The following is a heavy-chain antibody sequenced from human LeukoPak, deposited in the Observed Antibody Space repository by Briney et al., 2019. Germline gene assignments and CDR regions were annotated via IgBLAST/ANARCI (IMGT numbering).Heavy chain of an antibody. CDR1: GFHFFSYV. J-gene: IGHJ4*02. D-gene: IGHD6-6*01. CDR2: IRHDDDQK. V-gene: IGHV3-30*02. CDR3: AKDGQYSSSSPYYFDY. Sequence: GGSLRLSCAASGFHFFSYVMHWVRQTPGKGLEWVASIRHDDDQKYYAGSVKGRFTISRDNSKNTVDVQMNSLRAEDTAVYYCAKDGQYSSSSPYYFDYWGQGTLVTVSS.